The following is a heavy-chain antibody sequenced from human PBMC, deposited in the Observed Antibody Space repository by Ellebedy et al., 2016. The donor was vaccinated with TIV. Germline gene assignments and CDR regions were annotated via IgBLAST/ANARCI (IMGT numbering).Heavy chain of an antibody. CDR1: GFIFSNYG. Sequence: GESLKISXAASGFIFSNYGMHWVRQAPGQGLEWMGIINPSGGSTSYAQKFQGRVTMTRDTSTSTVYMELSSLRSEDTAVYYCARLNWGRYFDYWGQGTLVTVSS. D-gene: IGHD7-27*01. J-gene: IGHJ4*02. CDR3: ARLNWGRYFDY. V-gene: IGHV1-46*01. CDR2: INPSGGST.